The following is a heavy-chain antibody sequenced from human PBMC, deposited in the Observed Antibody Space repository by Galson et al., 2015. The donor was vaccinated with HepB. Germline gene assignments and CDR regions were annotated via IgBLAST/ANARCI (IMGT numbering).Heavy chain of an antibody. CDR3: ARDQRIQLWFNWFDP. V-gene: IGHV1-18*04. CDR2: ISAYNGNT. CDR1: GYTFTSYG. J-gene: IGHJ5*02. Sequence: SVKVSCKASGYTFTSYGISWVRQAPGQGLEWMGWISAYNGNTNYAQKLQGRVTMTTDTSTSTAYMELRSLRSDDTAVYYCARDQRIQLWFNWFDPWGQGTLVTVSS. D-gene: IGHD5-18*01.